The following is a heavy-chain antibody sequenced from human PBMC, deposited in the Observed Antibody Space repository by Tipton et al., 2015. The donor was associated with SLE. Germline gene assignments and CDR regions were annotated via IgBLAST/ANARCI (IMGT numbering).Heavy chain of an antibody. CDR2: ISWNSDNI. CDR1: GFSFDDYA. D-gene: IGHD1-26*01. Sequence: SLRLSCAASGFSFDDYAMHWVRQAPGKGLEWVARISWNSDNIDYADSVKGRFTISRDNAKNSLYLQLSSLRAEDTALYYCAKDSWGLGDDALDMWGQGTMVTVSS. V-gene: IGHV3-9*01. CDR3: AKDSWGLGDDALDM. J-gene: IGHJ3*02.